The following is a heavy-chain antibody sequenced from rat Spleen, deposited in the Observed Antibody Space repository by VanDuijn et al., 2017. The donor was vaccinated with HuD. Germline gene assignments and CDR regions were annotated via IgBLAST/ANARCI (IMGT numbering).Heavy chain of an antibody. D-gene: IGHD1-12*02. V-gene: IGHV5-22*01. Sequence: EVQLVESGGGLVQPGRSLKLSCAASGFTFSDYYMAWVRQAPKKGLEWVASSSYEGSSTYYGESVKGRFTISRDNAKSTLYLQMDSLRSEDTATYYCARHDYDGSYYYYFDYWGQGVMVTVSS. CDR2: SSYEGSST. J-gene: IGHJ2*01. CDR3: ARHDYDGSYYYYFDY. CDR1: GFTFSDYY.